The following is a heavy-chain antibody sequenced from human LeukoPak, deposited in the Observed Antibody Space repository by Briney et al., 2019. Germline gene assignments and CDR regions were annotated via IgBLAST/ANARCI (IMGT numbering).Heavy chain of an antibody. CDR2: MNPNSGNT. V-gene: IGHV1-8*01. CDR3: ARVVRSVTNYYYYMDV. D-gene: IGHD2-21*02. J-gene: IGHJ6*03. Sequence: ASVRVSCKASGYTFTSYDINWVRQATGQGLEWMGWMNPNSGNTGYAQKFQGRVTMTRNTSISTAYMELSSLRSEDTAVYYCARVVRSVTNYYYYMDVWGKGTTVIVSS. CDR1: GYTFTSYD.